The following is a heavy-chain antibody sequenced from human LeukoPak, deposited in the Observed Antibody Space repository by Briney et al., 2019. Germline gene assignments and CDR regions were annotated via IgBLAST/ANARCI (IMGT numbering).Heavy chain of an antibody. Sequence: SETLSLTCTVSGGSISSHYWSWIRQPPGKGLEWIGYIYYSGNTNYNPSLKSRVTISVDTSKNQFSLKLSSVTAADTAVYYCARDLPRYCGGDCYMGAFDIWGQGTMVTVSS. D-gene: IGHD2-21*02. V-gene: IGHV4-59*11. CDR2: IYYSGNT. CDR3: ARDLPRYCGGDCYMGAFDI. J-gene: IGHJ3*02. CDR1: GGSISSHY.